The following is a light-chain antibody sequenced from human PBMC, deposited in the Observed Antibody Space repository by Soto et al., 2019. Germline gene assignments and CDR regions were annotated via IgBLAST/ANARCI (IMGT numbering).Light chain of an antibody. CDR1: QDISVY. CDR2: SES. V-gene: IGKV1-27*01. J-gene: IGKJ5*01. CDR3: QKFNTATLT. Sequence: DIQMTQSPSSLSASVGDRVTITCRASQDISVYLAWYQQKPGKVPKLLIYSESTLQSGVPSRLSGSGSGTDFTLTISSLQHEDVATYYCQKFNTATLTFGQGTRLEIK.